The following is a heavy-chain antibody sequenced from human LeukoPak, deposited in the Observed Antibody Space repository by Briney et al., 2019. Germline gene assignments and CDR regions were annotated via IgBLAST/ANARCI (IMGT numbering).Heavy chain of an antibody. V-gene: IGHV3-33*01. Sequence: GGSLRLSCVVSGFTFSSYGMHWVRQAPGKGLEWVAVIWYDGSKEYYIDSVKGRFTISRDNSKNTLYLQMNSLRAEDTAVYYCARDRGYSGDYWGQGTLVTVSS. J-gene: IGHJ4*02. D-gene: IGHD1-26*01. CDR2: IWYDGSKE. CDR1: GFTFSSYG. CDR3: ARDRGYSGDY.